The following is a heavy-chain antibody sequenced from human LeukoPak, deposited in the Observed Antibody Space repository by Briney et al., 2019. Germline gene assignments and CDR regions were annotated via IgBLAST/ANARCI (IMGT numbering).Heavy chain of an antibody. Sequence: SETLSHTSTVPGGSITSSIYSRSWIRQPPGKGLEWLGEINHSGSTNYNPSLTSRVTISVDTSKNQFSLKLSSVTAADTAVYYCARGAPLDTMIVVVIHLHAFDIWGQGTMVTVSS. V-gene: IGHV4-39*07. CDR1: GGSITSSIYS. CDR3: ARGAPLDTMIVVVIHLHAFDI. D-gene: IGHD3-22*01. J-gene: IGHJ3*02. CDR2: INHSGST.